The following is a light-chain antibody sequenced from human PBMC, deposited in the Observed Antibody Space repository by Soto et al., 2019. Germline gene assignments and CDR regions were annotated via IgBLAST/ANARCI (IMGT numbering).Light chain of an antibody. J-gene: IGKJ4*01. CDR3: QQRSDWPLT. Sequence: EIVLTQSPDTLSLSPGERATLSCRASQSVSIYLAWYQQKPGQGPRLLIYDASNRATDIPARFSGSGSGTDFTLTISSLEPEDFAVYYCQQRSDWPLTFGGGTRVEIK. V-gene: IGKV3-11*01. CDR1: QSVSIY. CDR2: DAS.